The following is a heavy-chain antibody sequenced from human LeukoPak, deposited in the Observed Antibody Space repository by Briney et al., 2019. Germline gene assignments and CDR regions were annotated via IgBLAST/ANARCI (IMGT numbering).Heavy chain of an antibody. CDR2: INHSGST. V-gene: IGHV4-34*01. D-gene: IGHD2-2*01. Sequence: SETLSLTCAVYGGSFSGYYWSWIRQPPGKGLEWIGEINHSGSTNYNPSLESRVTISVDTSKNQFSLKLSSVTAADTAVYYCASAPSYCSSTSCAHFDYWGQGTLVTVSS. J-gene: IGHJ4*02. CDR3: ASAPSYCSSTSCAHFDY. CDR1: GGSFSGYY.